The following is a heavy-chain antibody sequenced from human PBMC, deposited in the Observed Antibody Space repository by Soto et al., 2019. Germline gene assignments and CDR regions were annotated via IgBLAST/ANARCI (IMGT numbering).Heavy chain of an antibody. CDR1: GGSFSGYY. Sequence: QVQLQQWGAGLLKPSETLSLTCAVYGGSFSGYYWSWIRQPPGKRLEWIGEINHRGSTNYNPSLKSRVTISVDTSKNQFSLHLSSVTAADTAVYYCARGGKSGWPDYWGQGTLVTVSS. J-gene: IGHJ4*02. CDR2: INHRGST. CDR3: ARGGKSGWPDY. V-gene: IGHV4-34*01. D-gene: IGHD6-19*01.